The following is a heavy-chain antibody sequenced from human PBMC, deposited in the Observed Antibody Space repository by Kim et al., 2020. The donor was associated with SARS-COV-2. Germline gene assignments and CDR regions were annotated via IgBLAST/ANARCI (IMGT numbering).Heavy chain of an antibody. J-gene: IGHJ4*02. CDR2: INAGNGNT. CDR3: ARDTQGWLVGEGYFDY. CDR1: GYTFTSYA. V-gene: IGHV1-3*01. D-gene: IGHD6-19*01. Sequence: ASVKVSCKASGYTFTSYAMHWVRQAPGQRLEWMGWINAGNGNTKYSQKFQGRVTITRDTSASTAYMELSSLRSEDTAVYYCARDTQGWLVGEGYFDYWGQGTLVTVSS.